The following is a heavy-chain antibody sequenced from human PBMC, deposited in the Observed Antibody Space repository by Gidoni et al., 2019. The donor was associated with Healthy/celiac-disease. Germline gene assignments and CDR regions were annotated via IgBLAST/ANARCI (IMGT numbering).Heavy chain of an antibody. CDR1: GYTLTSYG. Sequence: QVQLVQSGAEVKKPGASVKVSCKASGYTLTSYGISWVRQAPGQGLEWMGWISAYNGNTNYAQKLQGRVTMTTDTSTSTAYMELRSLRSDDTAVYYCARDSLRQQLGDYYYGMDVWGQGTTVTVSS. D-gene: IGHD6-13*01. J-gene: IGHJ6*02. CDR3: ARDSLRQQLGDYYYGMDV. CDR2: ISAYNGNT. V-gene: IGHV1-18*01.